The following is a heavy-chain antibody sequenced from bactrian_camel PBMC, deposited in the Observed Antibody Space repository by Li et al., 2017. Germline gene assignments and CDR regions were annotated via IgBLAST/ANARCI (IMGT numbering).Heavy chain of an antibody. CDR1: GLSANRYC. CDR3: AAGWTRHCSRRIESFGS. V-gene: IGHV3-2*01. Sequence: VQLVESGGGSVEAGGALTLSCEAPGLSANRYCWGWARQAPGKEREGVAVIYRARYQTTYADSVKGRFTISRDNAKNTLYLQMNNLQSEDTAMYYCAAGWTRHCSRRIESFGSWGQGTQVTVS. D-gene: IGHD3*01. CDR2: IYRARYQT. J-gene: IGHJ6*01.